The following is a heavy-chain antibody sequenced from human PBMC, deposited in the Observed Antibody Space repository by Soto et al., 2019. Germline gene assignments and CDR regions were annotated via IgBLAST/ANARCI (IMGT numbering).Heavy chain of an antibody. CDR3: ARARLDPPALEY. J-gene: IGHJ4*02. Sequence: QVQLVESGGGVVQPGRSLRLSCAASGFSFMSYAMHWVRQAPGKGLEWVAVMSYDGSDKDDADSVKGRFTISRDNSKNTLYLQMSSLRAEDTAVDYCARARLDPPALEYWGQGTLVTVYS. D-gene: IGHD2-2*01. CDR2: MSYDGSDK. V-gene: IGHV3-30-3*01. CDR1: GFSFMSYA.